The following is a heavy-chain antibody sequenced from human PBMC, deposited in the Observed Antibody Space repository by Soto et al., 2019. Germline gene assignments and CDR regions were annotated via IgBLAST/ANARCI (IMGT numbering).Heavy chain of an antibody. J-gene: IGHJ4*02. CDR3: ARDVTVTTYGHDY. Sequence: GGSLRLSCAASGLTFSSYGMHWVRQAPGKGLEWVAVIWYDGSNKYYADSVKGRFTISRDNSKNTLYLQMNSLRAEDTAVYYCARDVTVTTYGHDYWGKGPLVTVSS. V-gene: IGHV3-33*01. CDR1: GLTFSSYG. CDR2: IWYDGSNK. D-gene: IGHD4-17*01.